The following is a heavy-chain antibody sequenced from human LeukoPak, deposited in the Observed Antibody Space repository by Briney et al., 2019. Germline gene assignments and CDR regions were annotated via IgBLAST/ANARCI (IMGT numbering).Heavy chain of an antibody. CDR1: GFTFSTYW. CDR3: ASRAHFWSGPGG. V-gene: IGHV3-7*01. CDR2: IKQDGSEQ. Sequence: GGSLRLSCAASGFTFSTYWMSWVRQAPGKGLEWVANIKQDGSEQYYMDSVKGRFTISRDNAKNSLYLQMNSLRAEDTAVYYCASRAHFWSGPGGWGQGTLVTVSS. J-gene: IGHJ4*02. D-gene: IGHD3-3*02.